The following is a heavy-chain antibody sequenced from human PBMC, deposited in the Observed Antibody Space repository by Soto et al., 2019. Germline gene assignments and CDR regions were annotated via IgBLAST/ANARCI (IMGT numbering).Heavy chain of an antibody. J-gene: IGHJ4*02. V-gene: IGHV3-72*01. CDR1: GFSFSDHH. D-gene: IGHD6-13*01. Sequence: EVQLVESGGGLAQPGGSLRLSCVGSGFSFSDHHMDWVRQAPGKGLEWVGRARNRAGSYTTEYAAYVKGRFTISRDDSKNSLYVQMNSLKTEDTAVYYCSNSPVGKIGSGWGQGTLVTVSS. CDR2: ARNRAGSYTT. CDR3: SNSPVGKIGSG.